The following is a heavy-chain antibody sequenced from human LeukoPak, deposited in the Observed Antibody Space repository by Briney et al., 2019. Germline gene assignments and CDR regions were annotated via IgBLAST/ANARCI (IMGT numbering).Heavy chain of an antibody. Sequence: PSETLSLTCTVSGGSISSYYWSWIRQPPGKGLKWIGYIHYSGITNYNPSLKSRVTISMDTSKNQFSLKLSSVAAADTAIYYCARHISYGGDSAFGYWGQGTLVTVSS. D-gene: IGHD2-21*02. CDR3: ARHISYGGDSAFGY. CDR2: IHYSGIT. V-gene: IGHV4-59*08. J-gene: IGHJ4*02. CDR1: GGSISSYY.